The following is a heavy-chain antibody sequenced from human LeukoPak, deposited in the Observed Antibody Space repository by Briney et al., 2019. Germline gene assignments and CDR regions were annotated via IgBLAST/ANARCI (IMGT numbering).Heavy chain of an antibody. V-gene: IGHV2-5*01. J-gene: IGHJ4*02. Sequence: SGPTLVNPTQTLTLTCTFSGFSLSTSGVGVGWIRQPPGKALEWLAVIYWNDDKHYSPSMKSSFTITKDTSKDQVVLKMTNMDPVDTATYYCARFLQTGTYRFDHWGQGTIPTVPS. CDR3: ARFLQTGTYRFDH. D-gene: IGHD1-7*01. CDR1: GFSLSTSGVG. CDR2: IYWNDDK.